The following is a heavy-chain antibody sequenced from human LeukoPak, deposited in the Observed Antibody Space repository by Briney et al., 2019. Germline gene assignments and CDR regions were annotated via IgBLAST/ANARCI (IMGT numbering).Heavy chain of an antibody. CDR3: ARGGPRRSRIVVVITTKVWFDP. CDR2: INHSGST. D-gene: IGHD3-22*01. CDR1: GGSFSGYY. V-gene: IGHV4-34*01. Sequence: SETLSLTCAVYGGSFSGYYWSWIRQPPGKGLEWIGEINHSGSTNYNPSLKSRVTISVDTSKNQFSLKLSSVTAADTAVYYCARGGPRRSRIVVVITTKVWFDPWGQGTLVTVSS. J-gene: IGHJ5*02.